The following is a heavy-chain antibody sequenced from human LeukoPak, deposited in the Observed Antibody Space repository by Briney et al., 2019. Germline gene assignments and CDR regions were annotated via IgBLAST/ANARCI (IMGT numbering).Heavy chain of an antibody. Sequence: GGSLRLSCAASGFTFSSYAMHWVRQAPGKGLEWVAVISYDGSNKYYADSVKGRFTISRDNSKNTLYLQMNSLRAEDTAVYYCARAQLLSKGNWFDPWGQGTLVTVSS. J-gene: IGHJ5*02. CDR1: GFTFSSYA. D-gene: IGHD2-2*01. V-gene: IGHV3-30-3*01. CDR3: ARAQLLSKGNWFDP. CDR2: ISYDGSNK.